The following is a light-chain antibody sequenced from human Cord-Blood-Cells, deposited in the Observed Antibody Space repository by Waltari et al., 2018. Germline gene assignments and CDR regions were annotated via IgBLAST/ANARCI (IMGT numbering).Light chain of an antibody. CDR1: SSDVGSYNL. Sequence: QSALTQPASVSGSPGQSITISCTGTSSDVGSYNLVSWYQQHPGKAPKLMIYEGSTGPPGVSKRCSGSKSGKTASLTISGLKAEEEADDYCCSYAGSSTLVFGGGTKLTVL. CDR2: EGS. J-gene: IGLJ3*02. V-gene: IGLV2-23*01. CDR3: CSYAGSSTLV.